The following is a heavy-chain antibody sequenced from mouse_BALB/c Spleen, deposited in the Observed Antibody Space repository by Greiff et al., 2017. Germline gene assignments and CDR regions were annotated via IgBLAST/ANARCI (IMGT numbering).Heavy chain of an antibody. V-gene: IGHV7-3*02. J-gene: IGHJ2*01. Sequence: EVKLMESGGGLVQPGGSLRLSCATSGFTFTDYYMSWVRQPPGKALEWLGFIRNKANGYTTEYSASVKGRFTISRDNSQSILYLQMNTLRAEDSATYYCARDKGVVLDYWGQGTTLTVSS. CDR3: ARDKGVVLDY. D-gene: IGHD1-1*01. CDR2: IRNKANGYTT. CDR1: GFTFTDYY.